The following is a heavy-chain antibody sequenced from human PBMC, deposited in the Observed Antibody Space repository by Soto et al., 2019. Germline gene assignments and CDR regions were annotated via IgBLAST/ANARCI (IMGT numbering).Heavy chain of an antibody. Sequence: QVQLVESGGGVVQPGSSLRLSCAASGFRFSSYAMHWVRQAPGKGLEWVAVISYDESDKLYADSVRGRFSISKDNTKNTLFLQMNSLRVEDTALYSCVKSQFSDSGGYPLASWGKGTLVTVSS. D-gene: IGHD3-22*01. CDR1: GFRFSSYA. V-gene: IGHV3-30*18. CDR3: VKSQFSDSGGYPLAS. CDR2: ISYDESDK. J-gene: IGHJ4*02.